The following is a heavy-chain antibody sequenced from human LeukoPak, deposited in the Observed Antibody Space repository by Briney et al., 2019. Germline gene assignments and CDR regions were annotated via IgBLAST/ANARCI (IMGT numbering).Heavy chain of an antibody. J-gene: IGHJ3*02. CDR2: LNPNSGNT. V-gene: IGHV1-8*01. CDR3: ASTIAAAGPDAFDI. D-gene: IGHD6-13*01. CDR1: GYTFTSYD. Sequence: ASVKVSCKASGYTFTSYDVHWVRQATGQGLEWMGWLNPNSGNTGYSQKFQGRVTMTRDTSISTAYMELSRLRSDDTAVYYCASTIAAAGPDAFDIWGQGTMVTVSS.